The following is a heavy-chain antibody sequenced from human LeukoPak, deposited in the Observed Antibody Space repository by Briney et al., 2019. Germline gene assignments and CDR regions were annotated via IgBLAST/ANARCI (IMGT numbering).Heavy chain of an antibody. D-gene: IGHD3-10*01. CDR3: ARLFGYFDY. J-gene: IGHJ4*02. CDR1: GGSISSGSYY. V-gene: IGHV4-61*02. CDR2: IYTSGST. Sequence: SETLSLTCTVSGGSISSGSYYWSWIRQPAGKGLEWIGRIYTSGSTNYNPSLKSRVTISVDTSKNQFSLKLSSVTAADTAVYYCARLFGYFDYWGQGTLVTVS.